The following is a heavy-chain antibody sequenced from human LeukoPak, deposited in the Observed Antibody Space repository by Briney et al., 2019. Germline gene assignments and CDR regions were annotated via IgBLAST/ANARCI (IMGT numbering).Heavy chain of an antibody. CDR3: ARATRRLLPFYFDY. D-gene: IGHD3-22*01. V-gene: IGHV4-39*07. CDR2: IYYSGST. J-gene: IGHJ4*02. Sequence: SETLSLTCTVSGGSISSSSYYWGWIRQPPGKGLEWIGSIYYSGSTYYNPSLKGRVTISVDTSKGQFSLKLSSVTAADTAVYYCARATRRLLPFYFDYWGQGILVTVSS. CDR1: GGSISSSSYY.